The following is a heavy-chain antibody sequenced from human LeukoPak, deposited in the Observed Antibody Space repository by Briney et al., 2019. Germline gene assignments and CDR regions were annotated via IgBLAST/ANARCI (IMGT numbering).Heavy chain of an antibody. D-gene: IGHD3-10*01. Sequence: GASVKVSCKASGYTFTSYDINWVRQATGQGLEWMGWMNPNSGNTGYAQKFQGRVTMTRNTSISTAYMELSSLRSEDTAVYYCAIPNPSGGLYYYYGMDVWGQGPTATVSS. CDR1: GYTFTSYD. CDR3: AIPNPSGGLYYYYGMDV. J-gene: IGHJ6*02. V-gene: IGHV1-8*01. CDR2: MNPNSGNT.